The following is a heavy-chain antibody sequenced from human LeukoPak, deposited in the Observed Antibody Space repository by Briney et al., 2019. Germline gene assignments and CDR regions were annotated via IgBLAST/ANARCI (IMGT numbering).Heavy chain of an antibody. J-gene: IGHJ4*02. V-gene: IGHV4-34*10. D-gene: IGHD4-17*01. CDR3: TRMTTGHDY. Sequence: PSETLSLTCAVSGVSFYDFYWSWVRQTPGKRLELIGEINPSGYTNDSPSLKSRVTVSIDTSRNQFYLNLRSVTVADAGIYYCTRMTTGHDYWGQGTLVTVSA. CDR2: INPSGYT. CDR1: GVSFYDFY.